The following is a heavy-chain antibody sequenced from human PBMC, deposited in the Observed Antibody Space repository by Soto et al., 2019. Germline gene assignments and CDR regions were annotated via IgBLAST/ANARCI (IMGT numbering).Heavy chain of an antibody. CDR1: VDSITTYY. CDR2: IDASGNT. V-gene: IGHV4-4*07. J-gene: IGHJ4*01. D-gene: IGHD2-8*01. CDR3: ARSGHTHGLVFDS. Sequence: SETLSLTCTVSVDSITTYYWIWIRQPAGKGLEWIGRIDASGNTNYNPSLNSRVTMSIDTSKKQFSLKLTSVTAADTAIYCCARSGHTHGLVFDSWGHGTLVPVSS.